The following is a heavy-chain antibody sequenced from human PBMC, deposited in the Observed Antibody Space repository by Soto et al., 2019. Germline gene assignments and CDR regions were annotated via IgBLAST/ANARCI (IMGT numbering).Heavy chain of an antibody. V-gene: IGHV3-23*01. Sequence: EVQLLESGGGLVQPGGSLRLSCAASGFTFTNYAMSWVRQAPGKGLEWVSAISGSGSSTYYADSVKGRFTISRDNSENTMLLQMNSLRAEDTAVYYCAYFTALNYSYGRDVWGQGTTVTVSS. J-gene: IGHJ6*02. CDR1: GFTFTNYA. CDR2: ISGSGSST. D-gene: IGHD1-26*01. CDR3: AYFTALNYSYGRDV.